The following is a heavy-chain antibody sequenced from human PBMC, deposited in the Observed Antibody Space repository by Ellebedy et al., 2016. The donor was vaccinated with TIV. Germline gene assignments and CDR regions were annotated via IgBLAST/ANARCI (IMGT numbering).Heavy chain of an antibody. V-gene: IGHV3-30*18. J-gene: IGHJ4*02. CDR2: ISYHGSDK. Sequence: GGSLRLSXAASGFAFTTYGMHWVRQAPGKGLEWVAIISYHGSDKYYADSVKGRFTISRDNSKNTLYLQMNSLRPEDTAVYYCAKDFEMTYFDYWGQGTLVTVSS. D-gene: IGHD3-9*01. CDR3: AKDFEMTYFDY. CDR1: GFAFTTYG.